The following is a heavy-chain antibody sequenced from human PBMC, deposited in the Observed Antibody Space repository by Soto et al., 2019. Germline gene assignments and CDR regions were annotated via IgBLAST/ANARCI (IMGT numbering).Heavy chain of an antibody. CDR1: GFLLSNYA. V-gene: IGHV3-23*01. J-gene: IGHJ4*02. CDR3: AKREDSIE. D-gene: IGHD3-22*01. CDR2: IGGSGVTT. Sequence: GGSLRLSCAASGFLLSNYAMSWVRQAPGRGLEWVSTIGGSGVTTVYADSVKGRFTISRNNTKNTLFLQMNSLGAEDTAVYYCAKREDSIEWGQGTLVTVSS.